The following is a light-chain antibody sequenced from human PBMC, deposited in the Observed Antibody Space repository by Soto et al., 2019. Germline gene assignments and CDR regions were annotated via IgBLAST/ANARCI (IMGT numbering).Light chain of an antibody. CDR2: RTS. CDR3: QQYDSSPRT. Sequence: EIVLTQSPGTLSLSPGERATLSCRASQSVSSSYLAWYQQKPGQAPRLLNYRTSNRATGIPDRFSGSGSGTDFTLTISRLEPEDFAVYWCQQYDSSPRTFGQGTKVDIK. V-gene: IGKV3-20*01. CDR1: QSVSSSY. J-gene: IGKJ1*01.